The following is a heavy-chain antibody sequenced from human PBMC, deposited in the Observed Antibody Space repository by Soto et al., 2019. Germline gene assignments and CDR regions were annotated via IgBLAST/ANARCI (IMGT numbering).Heavy chain of an antibody. V-gene: IGHV3-33*01. CDR3: ARDRGATVGMDV. CDR1: GFTFSSYG. D-gene: IGHD1-26*01. Sequence: QVQLVESGGGVVQPGRSLRLSCAASGFTFSSYGMHWVRQAPGKGLEWVAVMWYDGSNKYYADSVKGRFTISRDNSKNTLYLQMNSLRAEATAVYYCARDRGATVGMDVWGQGTTVTVSS. CDR2: MWYDGSNK. J-gene: IGHJ6*02.